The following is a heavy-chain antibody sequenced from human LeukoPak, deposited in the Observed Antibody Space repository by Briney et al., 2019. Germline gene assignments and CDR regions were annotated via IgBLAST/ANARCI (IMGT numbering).Heavy chain of an antibody. D-gene: IGHD2-2*01. J-gene: IGHJ4*02. CDR3: AKALLESRVYYFDY. V-gene: IGHV3-23*01. Sequence: PGGSLRLSCAASGFTFSSYAMSWVRQAPGKGLEWVSAISGSGGSTYYADSVKGRFTISRDNSKNTLYLQMNSLRAGDTAVYYCAKALLESRVYYFDYWGQGTLVTVSS. CDR1: GFTFSSYA. CDR2: ISGSGGST.